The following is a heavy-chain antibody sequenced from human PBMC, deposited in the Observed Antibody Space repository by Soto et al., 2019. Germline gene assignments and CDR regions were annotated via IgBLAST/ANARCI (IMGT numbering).Heavy chain of an antibody. Sequence: EVQLLESGGGLVQSGGSLRLSCAASGFTFSSYGMTWVRQAPGKGLEWVSAISGSDGRTYYADSVKGRFTISRDNSKNTLYLQMNSLGAEDTAVYYCAKDYSFRTLFDYWGQGTLVTVSS. CDR1: GFTFSSYG. CDR3: AKDYSFRTLFDY. CDR2: ISGSDGRT. J-gene: IGHJ4*02. D-gene: IGHD2-21*01. V-gene: IGHV3-23*01.